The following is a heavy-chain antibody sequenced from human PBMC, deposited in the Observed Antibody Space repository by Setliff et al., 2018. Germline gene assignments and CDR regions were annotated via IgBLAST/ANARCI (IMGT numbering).Heavy chain of an antibody. CDR1: GDTSTTYA. V-gene: IGHV1-3*01. CDR2: INAGNGNI. J-gene: IGHJ4*02. D-gene: IGHD1-26*01. CDR3: ARGDVYSGSYYHFDY. Sequence: ASVKVSCKASGDTSTTYAIHWVRQAPGQGLEWMGWINAGNGNIRYSQNFLGRVTITRDTSASTAYMELSSLTSEDTAIYYCARGDVYSGSYYHFDYWGQGTLVTVSS.